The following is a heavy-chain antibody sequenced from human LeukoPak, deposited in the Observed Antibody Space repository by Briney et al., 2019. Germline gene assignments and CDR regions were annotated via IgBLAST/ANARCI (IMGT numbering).Heavy chain of an antibody. CDR2: IYPIDSDT. J-gene: IGHJ4*02. CDR1: GYPIGSFGSYW. V-gene: IGHV5-51*01. Sequence: GESLKISCKGSGYPIGSFGSYWIAWVRRMPGKGLEWMGSIYPIDSDTRYNPSFEGQVTVSVGSSISTAYLQWSSLKASDTAMYHCARVNSARWFVDCWGQGSLLTVSS. CDR3: ARVNSARWFVDC. D-gene: IGHD3-10*01.